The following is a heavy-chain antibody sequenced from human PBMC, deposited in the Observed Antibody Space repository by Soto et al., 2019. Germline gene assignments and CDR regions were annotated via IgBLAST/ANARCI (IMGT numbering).Heavy chain of an antibody. Sequence: ASAKVSCKASGYTFTSYAMHWVRQAPGQRLEWMGWINAGNGNTKYSQKFQGRVTITRDTSASTAYMELSSLRSEDTAVYYCARAWVVVTAPDYWGQGTLVTVS. D-gene: IGHD2-21*02. V-gene: IGHV1-3*01. CDR2: INAGNGNT. CDR3: ARAWVVVTAPDY. CDR1: GYTFTSYA. J-gene: IGHJ4*02.